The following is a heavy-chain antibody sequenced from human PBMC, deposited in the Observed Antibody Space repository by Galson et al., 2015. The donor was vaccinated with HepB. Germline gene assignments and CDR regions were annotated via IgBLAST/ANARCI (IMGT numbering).Heavy chain of an antibody. Sequence: SLRLSCAASGFTFSSYGMHWVRQAPGKGLEWVAVISYDGSNKYYADSVKGRFTISRDNSKNTLYLQVNSLRAEDTAVYYCAKVKHSSGWYRWAGYFDYWGQGTLVTVSS. J-gene: IGHJ4*02. V-gene: IGHV3-30*18. CDR2: ISYDGSNK. CDR3: AKVKHSSGWYRWAGYFDY. CDR1: GFTFSSYG. D-gene: IGHD6-19*01.